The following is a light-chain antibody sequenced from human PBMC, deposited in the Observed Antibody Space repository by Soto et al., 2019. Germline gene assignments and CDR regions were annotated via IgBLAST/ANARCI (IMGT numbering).Light chain of an antibody. CDR2: GNI. Sequence: QSALTQPPSVSGAPGQRVTISCTGRSSNIGAGYDVHWYQQVPGTAPKLLIYGNINRPSGVPDRFSGSKSGTSASLAITGLQADDEADYYCQSYDSSLTVVFGGGTKVTVL. J-gene: IGLJ2*01. CDR1: SSNIGAGYD. V-gene: IGLV1-40*01. CDR3: QSYDSSLTVV.